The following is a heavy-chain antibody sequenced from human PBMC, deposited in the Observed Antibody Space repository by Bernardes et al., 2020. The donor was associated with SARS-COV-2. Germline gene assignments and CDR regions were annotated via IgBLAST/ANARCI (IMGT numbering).Heavy chain of an antibody. CDR2: IKHNGNI. V-gene: IGHV4-34*01. CDR1: GGSFSGYY. D-gene: IGHD4-4*01. J-gene: IGHJ5*02. CDR3: ARGYSVGFARFDP. Sequence: SKTLYLTCAVYGGSFSGYYWSWIRKPPGQGLEWIGEIKHNGNIKYNPSLKSRVSISIDTSKNQVSLKMTSLRVADTAVYYCARGYSVGFARFDPWGQGTLVTVSS.